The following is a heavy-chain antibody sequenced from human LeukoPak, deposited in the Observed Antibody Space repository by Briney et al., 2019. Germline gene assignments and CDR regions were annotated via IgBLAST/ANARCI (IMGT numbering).Heavy chain of an antibody. CDR3: TGDVYQH. CDR1: GFRFNNYV. D-gene: IGHD1-14*01. V-gene: IGHV3-53*01. J-gene: IGHJ1*01. Sequence: GGSLRLSCAASGFRFNNYVMSWVRQAPGKGLEWVSIIYSGGSTNYADSVKGRFTISRDNSKNTVYLQMNSLRAEDTAVYYCTGDVYQHWGQGTLVTVSS. CDR2: IYSGGST.